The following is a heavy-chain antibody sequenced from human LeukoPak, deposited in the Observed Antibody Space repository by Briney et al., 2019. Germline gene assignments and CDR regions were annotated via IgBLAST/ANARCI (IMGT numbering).Heavy chain of an antibody. V-gene: IGHV4-34*01. CDR1: GGSFSGYY. J-gene: IGHJ4*02. CDR2: INHSGST. D-gene: IGHD5-18*01. CDR3: ARGGYSYGFRVAPIDY. Sequence: PSETLSLTCAVYGGSFSGYYWSWIRQPPGKGLEWIWEINHSGSTNYNPSLKSRVTISVDTSKHQFSLKLSSVTAADTAVYYCARGGYSYGFRVAPIDYWGQGTLVTVSS.